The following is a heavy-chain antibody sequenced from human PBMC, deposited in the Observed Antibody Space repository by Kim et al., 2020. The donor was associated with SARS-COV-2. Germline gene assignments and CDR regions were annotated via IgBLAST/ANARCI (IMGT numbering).Heavy chain of an antibody. J-gene: IGHJ6*02. Sequence: SRIYIHYADSVKGRFTVSRDNAKNSLYLHLNSLRADDTAVYYCAKDYGGTIWGQGTTVTVSS. CDR2: SRIYI. V-gene: IGHV3-21*01. D-gene: IGHD4-17*01. CDR3: AKDYGGTI.